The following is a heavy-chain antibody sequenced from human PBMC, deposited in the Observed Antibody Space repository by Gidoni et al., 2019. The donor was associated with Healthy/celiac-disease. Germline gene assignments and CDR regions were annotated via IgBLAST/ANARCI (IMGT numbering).Heavy chain of an antibody. J-gene: IGHJ4*02. CDR3: ARSGGYSYGYAFDY. V-gene: IGHV3-33*01. CDR2: IWYDGSNK. Sequence: QVQLVESGGGVVQPGRSLRLSCAASGFTFSSYGMHWVRQAPGKGLEWVAVIWYDGSNKYYADSVKGRFTISRDNSKNTLYLQMNSLRAEDTAVYYCARSGGYSYGYAFDYWGQGTLVTVSS. CDR1: GFTFSSYG. D-gene: IGHD5-18*01.